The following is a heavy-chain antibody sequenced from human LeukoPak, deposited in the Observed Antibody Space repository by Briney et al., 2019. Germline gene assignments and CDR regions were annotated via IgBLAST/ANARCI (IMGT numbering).Heavy chain of an antibody. CDR1: GGSISSSYC. J-gene: IGHJ5*02. CDR3: ARRTDSGSYNWFDA. Sequence: SETLSLTCTVSGGSISSSYCWSWIRQPAGKGLEWIGRIYTSGSTSGSTNYNPSLKSRVTMSVDTSKSQFSLKLTSVTAADTAVYYCARRTDSGSYNWFDAWGQGTLVTVSS. CDR2: IYTSGSTSGST. V-gene: IGHV4-4*07. D-gene: IGHD1-26*01.